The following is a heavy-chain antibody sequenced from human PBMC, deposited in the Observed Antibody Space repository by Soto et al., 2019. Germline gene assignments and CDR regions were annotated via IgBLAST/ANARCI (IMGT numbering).Heavy chain of an antibody. CDR3: ARHPERIAEIGWFAP. J-gene: IGHJ5*02. CDR1: GFTFSSYS. D-gene: IGHD6-13*01. V-gene: IGHV3-48*01. CDR2: ISSSSSTI. Sequence: EVQLVESGGGLVQPGGSLRLSCAASGFTFSSYSMNWVRQAPGKGLEWVSYISSSSSTIYYADSVKGRFTISRANAKNSLYLQMTRLRAEDTAVYYCARHPERIAEIGWFAPWGQGTLVTVSS.